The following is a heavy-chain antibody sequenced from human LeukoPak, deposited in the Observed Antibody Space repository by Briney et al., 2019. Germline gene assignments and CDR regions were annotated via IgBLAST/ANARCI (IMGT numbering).Heavy chain of an antibody. J-gene: IGHJ4*02. D-gene: IGHD3-10*01. V-gene: IGHV3-73*01. CDR3: TTQMYYGSGSYGDY. CDR2: IRSKANSYAT. CDR1: GFTFSGSA. Sequence: GGSLRPSCAASGFTFSGSAMHWVRQASGKGLEWVGRIRSKANSYATAYAASVKGRFTISRDDSKNTAYLQMNSLKTEDTAVYYCTTQMYYGSGSYGDYWGQGTLVTVSS.